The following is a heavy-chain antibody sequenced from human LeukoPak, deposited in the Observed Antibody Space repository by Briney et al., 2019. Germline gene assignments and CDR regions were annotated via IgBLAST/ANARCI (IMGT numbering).Heavy chain of an antibody. J-gene: IGHJ4*02. Sequence: GGSLRLSCAASGFTFSSYSMNWVRQAPGKGLEWVSSIRSSSSYIYYADSVKGRFTISRDNAKNSLYLQMNSLRAEDTAVYYCARDRFPTHYDFWSGYSTHYFDYWGQGTLVTVSS. CDR2: IRSSSSYI. D-gene: IGHD3-3*01. CDR3: ARDRFPTHYDFWSGYSTHYFDY. CDR1: GFTFSSYS. V-gene: IGHV3-21*01.